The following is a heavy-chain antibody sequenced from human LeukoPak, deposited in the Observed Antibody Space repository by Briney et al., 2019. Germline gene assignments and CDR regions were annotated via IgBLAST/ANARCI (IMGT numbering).Heavy chain of an antibody. CDR2: IYYSGNT. CDR3: ARDREAYGSGLHYYYYMDV. Sequence: SSETLSLTCTVSGGSISSGNYHWSWIRQPPGKGLEWIGHIYYSGNTYYNPSLKSRVTISVDTSKNQFSLKLRSLTAADTAVYYCARDREAYGSGLHYYYYMDVWGKGTTVTVSS. D-gene: IGHD3-10*01. V-gene: IGHV4-30-4*08. CDR1: GGSISSGNYH. J-gene: IGHJ6*03.